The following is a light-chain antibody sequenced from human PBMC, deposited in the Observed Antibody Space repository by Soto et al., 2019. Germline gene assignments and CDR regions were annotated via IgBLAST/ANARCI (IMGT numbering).Light chain of an antibody. CDR1: QSINNW. V-gene: IGKV1-5*03. J-gene: IGKJ1*01. Sequence: DIQMTQSPSTLSASVGDRVTITCRASQSINNWLAWYQQKPGKVPKLLIYTASSLESGVPSRFSGSGSGTEFTLPISCLQPDDFATYYCQQYNSYSRGTFGQGTKVEIK. CDR3: QQYNSYSRGT. CDR2: TAS.